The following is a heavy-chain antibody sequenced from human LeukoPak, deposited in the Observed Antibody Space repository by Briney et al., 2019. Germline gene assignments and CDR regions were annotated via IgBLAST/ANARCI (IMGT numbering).Heavy chain of an antibody. CDR1: GFNFSDSR. J-gene: IGHJ4*02. Sequence: GGSLRLSCAPSGFNFSDSRMTWVRQAPGKGLQWVANINRDGTEKHFLGSIEGRFTISRDNRKKSLYLQMNSLRPQDTAVYFCVRGDWYFESWGQGTLVTVSS. D-gene: IGHD2-21*01. V-gene: IGHV3-7*04. CDR2: INRDGTEK. CDR3: VRGDWYFES.